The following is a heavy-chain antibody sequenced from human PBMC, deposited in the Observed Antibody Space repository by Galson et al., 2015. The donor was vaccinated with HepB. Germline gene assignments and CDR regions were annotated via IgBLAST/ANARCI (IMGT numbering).Heavy chain of an antibody. D-gene: IGHD3-10*01. CDR1: GYTFTSYD. J-gene: IGHJ4*02. CDR2: MNPNSGNT. CDR3: AGLKYYYGSGSYYTFDY. Sequence: SVKVSCKASGYTFTSYDINWVRQATGQGLEWMGWMNPNSGNTGYAQKFQGRVTMTRNTSISTAYMELSSLRSEDTAVYYCAGLKYYYGSGSYYTFDYWGQGTLVTVSS. V-gene: IGHV1-8*01.